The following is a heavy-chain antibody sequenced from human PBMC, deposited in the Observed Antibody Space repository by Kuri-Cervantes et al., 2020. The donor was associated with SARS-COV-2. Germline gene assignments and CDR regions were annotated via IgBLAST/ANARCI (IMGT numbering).Heavy chain of an antibody. Sequence: ASVKVSCKASEDTFSSHSINWVRQATGQGLEWMGWMNPNSGNTGYAQKFQGRVTMTRNTSISTAYMELSSLRSEDTAVYYCASAPRQYCSSTSCYRYYYYYMDVWGKGTTVTVSS. CDR1: EDTFSSHS. V-gene: IGHV1-8*02. CDR3: ASAPRQYCSSTSCYRYYYYYMDV. D-gene: IGHD2-2*02. CDR2: MNPNSGNT. J-gene: IGHJ6*03.